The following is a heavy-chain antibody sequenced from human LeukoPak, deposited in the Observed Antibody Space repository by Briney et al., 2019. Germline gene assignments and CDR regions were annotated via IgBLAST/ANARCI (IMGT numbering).Heavy chain of an antibody. V-gene: IGHV4-39*01. D-gene: IGHD4/OR15-4a*01. CDR2: VYYSGST. CDR3: ARRDYAAWFDP. CDR1: GDSITSGGFY. Sequence: PSETLSLTCNVSGDSITSGGFYWAWIRQSPGKGLEWIGNVYYSGSTQYNPSLRGRVSISMDMTKNQFSLNLSSVSVTDTAIYYCARRDYAAWFDPWGQGTLVTVSS. J-gene: IGHJ5*02.